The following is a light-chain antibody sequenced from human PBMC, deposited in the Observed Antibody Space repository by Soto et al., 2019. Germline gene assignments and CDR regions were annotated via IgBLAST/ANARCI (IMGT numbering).Light chain of an antibody. CDR3: QQYNNWPFT. Sequence: EIVMTQSPATLSVSPGERATLSCRASPSVNSNLAWYQQKPGQVPRLLIYGASTRATGIPARFSGSGSGTEFTLTISSLKSEVFAVYYCQQYNNWPFTFGPGTKVDI. CDR1: PSVNSN. V-gene: IGKV3D-15*01. CDR2: GAS. J-gene: IGKJ3*01.